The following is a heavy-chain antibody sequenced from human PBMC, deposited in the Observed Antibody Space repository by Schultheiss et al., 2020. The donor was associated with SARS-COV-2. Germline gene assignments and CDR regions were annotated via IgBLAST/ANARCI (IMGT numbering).Heavy chain of an antibody. V-gene: IGHV5-51*01. CDR1: GYTFTNYC. Sequence: GESLKISCKASGYTFTNYCIGWVRQMPGKGLEWMGIIYPGDSDTKYSPSFQGQVTISADKSFNTAYLQWNRLKASDTAMYYCARPVITGGRGGFDYWGQGTLVTVSS. CDR3: ARPVITGGRGGFDY. D-gene: IGHD1-20*01. J-gene: IGHJ4*02. CDR2: IYPGDSDT.